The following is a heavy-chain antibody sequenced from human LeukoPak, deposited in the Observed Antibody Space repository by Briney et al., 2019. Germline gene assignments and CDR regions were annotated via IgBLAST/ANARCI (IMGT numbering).Heavy chain of an antibody. D-gene: IGHD6-19*01. V-gene: IGHV1-2*02. Sequence: ASVKVSCKASGYTFTGYYMHWVRQAPGQGLEWMGWINPNSGGTNYAQKFQGRVTMTRDTSISTAYMELSRLRSDDSAVYYCAREDPIAVAGYDDWGQGTLVTV. CDR1: GYTFTGYY. CDR2: INPNSGGT. CDR3: AREDPIAVAGYDD. J-gene: IGHJ4*02.